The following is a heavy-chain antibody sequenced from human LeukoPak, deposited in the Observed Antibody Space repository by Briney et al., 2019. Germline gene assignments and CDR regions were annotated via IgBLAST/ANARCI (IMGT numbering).Heavy chain of an antibody. CDR1: GFTFGSYG. V-gene: IGHV3-30*02. J-gene: IGHJ3*02. Sequence: PGGSLRLSCAASGFTFGSYGMHWVRQAPGKGLEWVTFIRSDGSNKYYADSVKGRFTISRDNAKNSLYLQMNSLRAEDTAVYYCASSASSGWYFAFDIWGQGTMVTVSS. CDR2: IRSDGSNK. CDR3: ASSASSGWYFAFDI. D-gene: IGHD6-19*01.